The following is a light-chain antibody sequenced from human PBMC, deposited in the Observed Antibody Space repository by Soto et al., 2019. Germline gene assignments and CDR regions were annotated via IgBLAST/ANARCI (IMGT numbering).Light chain of an antibody. V-gene: IGKV3-20*01. CDR1: QSVSSDY. CDR2: EAS. Sequence: ENALTQSPGTLSLSPGERATLSCRASQSVSSDYLAWYQQKPGRAPRLLIYEASSRGTGIPDRFSGRWSGTELILSISRLEPEDFAVYLCQQYGSLPETFCQGTKVEIK. CDR3: QQYGSLPET. J-gene: IGKJ1*01.